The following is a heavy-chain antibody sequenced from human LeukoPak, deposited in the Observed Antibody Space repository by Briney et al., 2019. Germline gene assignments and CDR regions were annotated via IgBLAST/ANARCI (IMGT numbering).Heavy chain of an antibody. CDR1: GFNLSSNY. D-gene: IGHD3-10*01. V-gene: IGHV3-21*01. Sequence: GGSLRLSREASGFNLSSNYMTWVRQAPGEGPGWVSYIRSSSSSIYYADSVKGRFTISRDNAKNSLHLQMNSLRAEDTPVYYCARDAYYGSGFDYWGQGTLITVSS. CDR3: ARDAYYGSGFDY. J-gene: IGHJ4*02. CDR2: IRSSSSSI.